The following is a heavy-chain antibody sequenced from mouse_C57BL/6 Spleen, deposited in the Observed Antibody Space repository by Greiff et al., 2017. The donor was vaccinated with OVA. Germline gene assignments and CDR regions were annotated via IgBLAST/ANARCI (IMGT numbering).Heavy chain of an antibody. Sequence: QVQLKESGPELVKPGASVKISCKASGYAFSSSWMNWVKQRPGKGLEWIGRIYPGDGDTNYNGKFKGKATLTADKSSSTAYMQLSSLTSEDSAVYFCARKAVYDYDDAMDYWGQGTSVTVSS. D-gene: IGHD2-4*01. CDR3: ARKAVYDYDDAMDY. CDR1: GYAFSSSW. CDR2: IYPGDGDT. J-gene: IGHJ4*01. V-gene: IGHV1-82*01.